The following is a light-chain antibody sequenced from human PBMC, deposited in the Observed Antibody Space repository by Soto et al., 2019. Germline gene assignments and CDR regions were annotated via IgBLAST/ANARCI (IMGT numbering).Light chain of an antibody. Sequence: DIVMTQSPDSLAVSLGERATINCKSSQSVLYSSNNKNYLAWYQQKPGQPPKLLIYWASTRESGVPDRFSGSGSGTDFTLTISSLQAEDVAVYFCQQYSSGPVTFGQGTKLEIK. CDR2: WAS. CDR1: QSVLYSSNNKNY. CDR3: QQYSSGPVT. V-gene: IGKV4-1*01. J-gene: IGKJ2*01.